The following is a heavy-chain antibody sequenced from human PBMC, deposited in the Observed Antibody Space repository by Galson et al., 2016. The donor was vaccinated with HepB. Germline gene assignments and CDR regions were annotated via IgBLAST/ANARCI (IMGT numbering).Heavy chain of an antibody. V-gene: IGHV3-48*02. D-gene: IGHD5-12*01. CDR1: GLTFSSYS. J-gene: IGHJ5*02. CDR3: GRPTTHNWFDP. CDR2: ISSTSDTI. Sequence: SLRLSCAASGLTFSSYSMNWVRQAPGKGLEWLSYISSTSDTIYYADSVRGRFTISRVNAKNSLYLQMNNLRDEDTAVYYCGRPTTHNWFDPWGQGTLVTVSS.